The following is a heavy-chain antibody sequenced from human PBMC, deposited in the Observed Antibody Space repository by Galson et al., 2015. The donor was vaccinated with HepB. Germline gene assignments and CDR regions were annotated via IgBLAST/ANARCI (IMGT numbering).Heavy chain of an antibody. J-gene: IGHJ4*01. CDR3: ARKGPFHYFDD. D-gene: IGHD2/OR15-2a*01. CDR1: GGTFGSNA. V-gene: IGHV1-69*13. CDR2: IIPVHGTA. Sequence: SVKVSCKASGGTFGSNAISWLRQAPGQGPEWMGGIIPVHGTATYSQRFQGRVSITADASSNIAYVQLSSLTSDDTAVYFCARKGPFHYFDDWGQGTLVTVSS.